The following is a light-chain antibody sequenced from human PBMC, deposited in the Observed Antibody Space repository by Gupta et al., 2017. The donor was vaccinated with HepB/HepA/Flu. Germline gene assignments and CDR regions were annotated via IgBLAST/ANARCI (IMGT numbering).Light chain of an antibody. CDR3: SSYTSSSTV. CDR1: SSDVGGYNY. Sequence: QSALTQPAPVSGSPGQSIPISCPGTSSDVGGYNYVSWYQQHPGKAPKLMIYDVSNRPSGVSNRFSGSKSGNTASLTISGLQAEDEADYYCSSYTSSSTVFGGGTKLTVL. CDR2: DVS. J-gene: IGLJ2*01. V-gene: IGLV2-14*03.